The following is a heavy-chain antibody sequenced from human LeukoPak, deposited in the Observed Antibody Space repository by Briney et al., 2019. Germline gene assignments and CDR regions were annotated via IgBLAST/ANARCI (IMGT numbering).Heavy chain of an antibody. CDR1: GFTFSSYG. D-gene: IGHD3-3*01. J-gene: IGHJ4*02. CDR3: AKYRYDFWSGYLNY. CDR2: ISYDGSNK. Sequence: GRSLRLSCAASGFTFSSYGMHWVRQAPGKGLEWVAVISYDGSNKYYADSVKGRFTISRDNSKNTLYLQMNSLRAEDTAVYYCAKYRYDFWSGYLNYWGQGTLVTVSS. V-gene: IGHV3-30*18.